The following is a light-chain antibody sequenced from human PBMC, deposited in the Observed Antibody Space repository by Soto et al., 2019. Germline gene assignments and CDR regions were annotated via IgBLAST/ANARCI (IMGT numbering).Light chain of an antibody. CDR2: GAF. V-gene: IGKV1-5*01. J-gene: IGKJ2*01. CDR1: QNINNW. Sequence: DVPMTQSPSTLSASVGDRVTITCRASQNINNWLAWYQQKPGKAPKLLIYGAFNLESGVPSRFSGSGSGTQFTLTINSLQPDDFATYYCHQYDSSSSSFDQGTKLEIK. CDR3: HQYDSSSSS.